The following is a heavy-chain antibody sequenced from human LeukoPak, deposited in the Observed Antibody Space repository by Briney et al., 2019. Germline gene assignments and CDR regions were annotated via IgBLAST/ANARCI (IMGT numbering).Heavy chain of an antibody. CDR1: GFTFSSYE. V-gene: IGHV3-48*03. D-gene: IGHD6-19*01. Sequence: GGSLRLSCAASGFTFSSYEMNWVRQAPGKGLEWVSYISSSGSTLYYADSVKGRFTISRDNAKNSLYLQMNSLRAEDTAVYYCARMLQYSSVYMDVWGKGTTVTVSS. CDR3: ARMLQYSSVYMDV. CDR2: ISSSGSTL. J-gene: IGHJ6*03.